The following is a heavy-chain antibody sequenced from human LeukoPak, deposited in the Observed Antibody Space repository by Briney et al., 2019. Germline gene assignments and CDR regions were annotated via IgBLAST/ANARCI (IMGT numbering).Heavy chain of an antibody. CDR2: ISYDGSNK. CDR1: GFTFSSYA. D-gene: IGHD6-13*01. CDR3: AKDLQQLTPNWFDP. J-gene: IGHJ5*02. V-gene: IGHV3-30*18. Sequence: GGSLRLSCAASGFTFSSYAMSWVRQAPGKGLEWVAVISYDGSNKYYADSVKGRFTISRDNSKNTLYLQMNSLRAEDTAVYYCAKDLQQLTPNWFDPWGQGTLVTVSS.